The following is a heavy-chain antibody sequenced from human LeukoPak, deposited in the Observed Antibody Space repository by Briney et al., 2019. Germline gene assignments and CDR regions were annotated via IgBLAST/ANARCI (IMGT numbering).Heavy chain of an antibody. CDR3: ARAGRVVGSGRLPNWFDP. V-gene: IGHV1-18*04. CDR1: GYTFTSYG. CDR2: ISAYNGNT. J-gene: IGHJ5*02. Sequence: APVKVSCKASGYTFTSYGISWVRQAPGQGLEWMGWISAYNGNTNYAQKLQGRVPMTTDTSTSTAYRELTSLRSDDTAVYYWARAGRVVGSGRLPNWFDPWGQGTLVTVSS. D-gene: IGHD3-10*01.